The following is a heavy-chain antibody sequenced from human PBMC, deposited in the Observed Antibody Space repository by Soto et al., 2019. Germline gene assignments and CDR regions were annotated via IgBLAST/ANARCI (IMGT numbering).Heavy chain of an antibody. V-gene: IGHV3-53*01. CDR1: GFTVSNNY. Sequence: GSLRLSCAASGFTVSNNYMSWVRQAPGKGLEWVSVIYSGGSTYYADSVKGRFTISRDNSKNTLYLEMFRLRAEDTAVYYCARDVRDAFDIWGQGTMVTVSS. CDR3: ARDVRDAFDI. J-gene: IGHJ3*02. CDR2: IYSGGST.